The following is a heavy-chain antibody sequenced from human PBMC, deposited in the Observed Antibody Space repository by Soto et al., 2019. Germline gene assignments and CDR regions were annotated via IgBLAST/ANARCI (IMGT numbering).Heavy chain of an antibody. D-gene: IGHD7-27*01. CDR1: GYTFTDFG. J-gene: IGHJ4*02. V-gene: IGHV1-18*01. CDR2: ISAYNGNT. CDR3: ARDSGNLGNWAYFFDY. Sequence: QGQLVQSGAEVKKPGASVKVSCKASGYTFTDFGISWVRQAPGQGLEWMGWISAYNGNTDYAQKVQGRVTMTTDTSTSTAYMEPRSLTSDDTAVYYCARDSGNLGNWAYFFDYWGQGTLVTVSS.